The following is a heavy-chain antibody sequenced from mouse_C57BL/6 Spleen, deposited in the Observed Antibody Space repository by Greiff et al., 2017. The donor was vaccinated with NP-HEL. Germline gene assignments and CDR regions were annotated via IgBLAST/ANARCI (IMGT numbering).Heavy chain of an antibody. CDR2: IDPSDSET. CDR1: GYTFTSYW. Sequence: QVQLKQPGAELVRPGSSVKLSCKASGYTFTSYWMHWVKQRPIQGLEWIGNIDPSDSETHYNQKFKDKATLTVDKSSSTAYMQRSSLTSEDSAVYYCASGGGHGNLYYFDYWGQGTTLTVSS. V-gene: IGHV1-52*01. J-gene: IGHJ2*01. D-gene: IGHD2-1*01. CDR3: ASGGGHGNLYYFDY.